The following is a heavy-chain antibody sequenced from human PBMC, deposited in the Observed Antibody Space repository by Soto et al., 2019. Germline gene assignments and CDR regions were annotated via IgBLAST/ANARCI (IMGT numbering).Heavy chain of an antibody. J-gene: IGHJ4*02. Sequence: ASVKVSCKASGYTFTSYAMHWVRQAPGQRLEWMGWINAGNGNTKYSQKFQGRVTITRDTSASTAYMELSSLRSEDTAVYYCARDLGMILWFGELNYFDYWGQGTLVTVSS. CDR3: ARDLGMILWFGELNYFDY. CDR2: INAGNGNT. D-gene: IGHD3-10*01. V-gene: IGHV1-3*01. CDR1: GYTFTSYA.